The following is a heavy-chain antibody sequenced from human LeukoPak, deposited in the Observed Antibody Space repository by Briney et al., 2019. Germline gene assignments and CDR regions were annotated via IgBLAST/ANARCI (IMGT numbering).Heavy chain of an antibody. Sequence: SQTLSLTCTVSGGSISSGDYYWSWIRQPPGKGLEWIGYIYYSGSTYYNPSLKSRVTISVDTSKNQFSLKLSSVTAADTAVYYCARTPRYDNSGYHLDYWGQGTLVTVSS. J-gene: IGHJ4*02. CDR1: GGSISSGDYY. CDR3: ARTPRYDNSGYHLDY. CDR2: IYYSGST. V-gene: IGHV4-30-4*01. D-gene: IGHD3-22*01.